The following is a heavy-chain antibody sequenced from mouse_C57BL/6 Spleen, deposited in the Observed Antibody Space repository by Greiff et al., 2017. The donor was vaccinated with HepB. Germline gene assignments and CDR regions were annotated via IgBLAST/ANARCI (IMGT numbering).Heavy chain of an antibody. Sequence: LQESGPELVKPGASVKISCKASGYSFTDYNMNWVKQSNGKSLEWIGVINPNYGTTSYNHKFKGKATLTVDQSSSTAYMQLNSLTSEDSAVYYCARSGIYLKVYYAMDYWGQGTSVTVSS. V-gene: IGHV1-39*01. CDR3: ARSGIYLKVYYAMDY. CDR1: GYSFTDYN. D-gene: IGHD5-5*01. J-gene: IGHJ4*01. CDR2: INPNYGTT.